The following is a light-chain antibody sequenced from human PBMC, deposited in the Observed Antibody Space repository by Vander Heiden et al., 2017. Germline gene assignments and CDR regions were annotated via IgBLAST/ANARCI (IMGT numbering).Light chain of an antibody. CDR2: SND. V-gene: IGLV1-44*01. J-gene: IGLJ2*01. CDR1: SSNIGSYP. Sequence: QSVLTKPPSASGTPGQRVTISCSGSSSNIGSYPVNWYQQLPGTAPKLLIYSNDQGPSGVPDRFSVSKSGTSASLAISVLQSEDDADYYCAAWDDSLNGPVFGGGTKLTVL. CDR3: AAWDDSLNGPV.